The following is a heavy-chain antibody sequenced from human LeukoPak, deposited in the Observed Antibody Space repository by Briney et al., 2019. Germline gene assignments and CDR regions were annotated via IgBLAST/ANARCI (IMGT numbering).Heavy chain of an antibody. CDR2: MNPNSGNT. V-gene: IGHV1-8*03. CDR3: ASGGITMIRNAFDI. CDR1: GYTFTGYY. J-gene: IGHJ3*02. Sequence: GASVKVSCKASGYTFTGYYMHWVRQAPGQGLEWMGWMNPNSGNTGYAQKFQGRVTITRNTSISTAYMELSSLRSEDTAVYYCASGGITMIRNAFDIWGQGTMVTVSS. D-gene: IGHD3-22*01.